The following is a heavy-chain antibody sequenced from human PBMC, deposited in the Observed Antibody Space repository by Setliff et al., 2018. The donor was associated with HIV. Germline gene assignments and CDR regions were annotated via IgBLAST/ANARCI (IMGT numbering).Heavy chain of an antibody. Sequence: PGGSLRLSCAASGFTFSSYGMHWVRQAPGKGLEWVALISHDGSSKYYGDSVKGRFTISRDNAKNTLYLQMSSLRADDTAVYYCARVDDDYVWARTYFDYWGQGSLVTVSS. CDR1: GFTFSSYG. CDR3: ARVDDDYVWARTYFDY. D-gene: IGHD3-16*01. J-gene: IGHJ4*02. CDR2: ISHDGSSK. V-gene: IGHV3-30*12.